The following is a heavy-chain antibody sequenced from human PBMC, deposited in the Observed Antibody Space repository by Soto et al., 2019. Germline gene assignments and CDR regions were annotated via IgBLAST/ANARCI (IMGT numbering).Heavy chain of an antibody. Sequence: EVQLVESGGGLVKPGGSLRLSCAASGFTFSSYSMNWVRQAPGKGLEWVSSISSSSSYIYYADSVKGRFTISRDNAKNSLYLQMNSLRAEDTAVYYCARWGNLYYYYYYMDVWGKGTTVTVSS. V-gene: IGHV3-21*01. CDR3: ARWGNLYYYYYYMDV. J-gene: IGHJ6*03. CDR2: ISSSSSYI. D-gene: IGHD3-16*01. CDR1: GFTFSSYS.